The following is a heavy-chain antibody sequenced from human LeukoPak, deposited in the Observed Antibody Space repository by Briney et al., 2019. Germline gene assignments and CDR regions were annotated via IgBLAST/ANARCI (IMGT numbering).Heavy chain of an antibody. CDR2: IYTSGST. D-gene: IGHD5-12*01. CDR1: GGSISSGSYY. CDR3: AREGGSGAFDI. Sequence: PSQTLSLTCTVSGGSISSGSYYWSWIRQPAGKGLEWIGRIYTSGSTNYNPSLKSRVTISVDTSKNQFSLKLSSVTAADTAVYYCAREGGSGAFDIWGQGTMVTVSS. V-gene: IGHV4-61*02. J-gene: IGHJ3*02.